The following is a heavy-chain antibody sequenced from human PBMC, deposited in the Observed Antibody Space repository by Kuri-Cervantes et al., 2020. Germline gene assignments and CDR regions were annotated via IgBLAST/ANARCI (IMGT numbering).Heavy chain of an antibody. CDR2: ISWDGGST. D-gene: IGHD6-19*01. Sequence: GESLKISCAASGFTFDEYAMHWVRQAPGKGLEWVSLISWDGGSTYYADSVKGRFTISRDNAKNSLYLQMNSLRAEDTAVYYCLSLSGWGYRGQGTLVTVSS. CDR3: LSLSGWGY. V-gene: IGHV3-43D*04. J-gene: IGHJ4*02. CDR1: GFTFDEYA.